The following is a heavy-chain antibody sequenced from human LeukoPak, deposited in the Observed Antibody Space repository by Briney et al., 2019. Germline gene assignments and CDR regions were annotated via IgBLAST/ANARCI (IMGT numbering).Heavy chain of an antibody. CDR1: GFTFSSYG. J-gene: IGHJ4*02. CDR3: AKYDYGFDY. D-gene: IGHD4/OR15-4a*01. CDR2: ISYDGSNK. V-gene: IGHV3-30*18. Sequence: PGGSLRLSCAASGFTFSSYGMHWVRQAPGKGLEWVAVISYDGSNKYYADSVKGRFTISRDNSKNTLYLQMNSLRAEDTAVYYCAKYDYGFDYWGQGTLATVSS.